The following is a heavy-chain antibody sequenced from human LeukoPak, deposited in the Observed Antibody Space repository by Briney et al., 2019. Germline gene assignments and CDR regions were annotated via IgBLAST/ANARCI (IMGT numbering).Heavy chain of an antibody. V-gene: IGHV1-18*01. D-gene: IGHD1-26*01. CDR2: ITAYNGNT. CDR1: GHILTKYG. CDR3: ARAGYSRFVDDLDY. J-gene: IGHJ4*02. Sequence: SVKLSRKASGHILTKYGINWVPHAPGQGLEWMGWITAYNGNTKYKQKRQDRVTMTTDSSTSTAYMELKTLRSDDTAVYFCARAGYSRFVDDLDYWGQGTLVIVSS.